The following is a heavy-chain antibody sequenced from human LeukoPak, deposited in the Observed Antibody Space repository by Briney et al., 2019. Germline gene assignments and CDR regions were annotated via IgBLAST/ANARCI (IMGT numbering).Heavy chain of an antibody. Sequence: GGSLRLSCAASGFTVSSNYMSWVRQAPGKGLEWVSVIYSGGSTYYADSVKGRFTISRDNSKNTLYLQMNSLRAEDTAVYYCAKAGLAYCGGDCYADQDYWGQGTLVTVSS. D-gene: IGHD2-21*02. CDR1: GFTVSSNY. CDR2: IYSGGST. CDR3: AKAGLAYCGGDCYADQDY. V-gene: IGHV3-53*01. J-gene: IGHJ4*02.